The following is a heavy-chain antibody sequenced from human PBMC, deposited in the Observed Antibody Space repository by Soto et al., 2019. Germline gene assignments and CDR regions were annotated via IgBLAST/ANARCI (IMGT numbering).Heavy chain of an antibody. Sequence: QVQLVESGGGVVQPGRSLRLSCAASGFTFSTYAKHWVRQAPGKGLEWVAVIWYDGSHKNYADSVKGRFTISRDNSKSTLYMQMNSLRAEDTAVYYCARERDGMDVWGQGTTVTVSS. J-gene: IGHJ6*02. CDR2: IWYDGSHK. CDR3: ARERDGMDV. V-gene: IGHV3-33*01. CDR1: GFTFSTYA.